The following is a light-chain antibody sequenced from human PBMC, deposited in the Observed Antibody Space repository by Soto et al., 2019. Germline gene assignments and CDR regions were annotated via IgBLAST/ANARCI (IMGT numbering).Light chain of an antibody. Sequence: QSVLTQPPSASGTPGQRVTISCSGGSSNLGSHTVNWYQQLPGTAPKLLIYSNNQRPSGVPDRYSGSKSGTSASLAISGLQSEDEADYYCAAWDDSLIVAFGGGTKLTVL. CDR2: SNN. CDR3: AAWDDSLIVA. J-gene: IGLJ2*01. CDR1: SSNLGSHT. V-gene: IGLV1-44*01.